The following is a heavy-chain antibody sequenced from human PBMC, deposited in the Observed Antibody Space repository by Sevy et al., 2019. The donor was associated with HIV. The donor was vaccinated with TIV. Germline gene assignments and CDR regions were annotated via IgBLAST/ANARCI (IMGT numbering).Heavy chain of an antibody. V-gene: IGHV3-23*01. Sequence: GGSLRLSCAASGFTFSSYAMRWVRQAPGKGLEWVSAISGSGGSTYYADSVKGRFTISRDNSKNTLYLQMNSLRAEDTAVYYCAKDFRGCGGDCYSPPLDYWGQGTLVTVSS. CDR3: AKDFRGCGGDCYSPPLDY. D-gene: IGHD2-21*02. J-gene: IGHJ4*02. CDR1: GFTFSSYA. CDR2: ISGSGGST.